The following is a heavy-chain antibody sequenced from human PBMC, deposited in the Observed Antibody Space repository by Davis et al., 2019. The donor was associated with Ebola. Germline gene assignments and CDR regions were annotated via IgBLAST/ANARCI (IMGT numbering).Heavy chain of an antibody. CDR1: GYTFTSYY. CDR3: ARFVTHYGDSNWFDP. CDR2: INPSGGST. Sequence: ASVKVSCKASGYTFTSYYMHWVRQAPGQGLEWMGIINPSGGSTSYAQKFQGRVTMTRDTSTSTVYMELSSLRSEDTAVYYCARFVTHYGDSNWFDPWGQGTLVTVSS. D-gene: IGHD4-17*01. J-gene: IGHJ5*02. V-gene: IGHV1-46*01.